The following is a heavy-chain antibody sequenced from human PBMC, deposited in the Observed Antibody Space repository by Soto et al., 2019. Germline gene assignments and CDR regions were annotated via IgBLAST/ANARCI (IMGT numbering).Heavy chain of an antibody. CDR2: ISAHNGMT. CDR1: GYSFTRFG. CDR3: ARDGSYRYSD. V-gene: IGHV1-18*01. D-gene: IGHD3-16*02. J-gene: IGHJ4*02. Sequence: QVQLVQSGAEVKKPGASVKVSCKASGYSFTRFGIAWVRQAPGQGLEWMGWISAHNGMTHYAQQFQGRVTMTTDTATGTAYMELRSLKSDDTAVYFCARDGSYRYSDWGQGTLVIVSS.